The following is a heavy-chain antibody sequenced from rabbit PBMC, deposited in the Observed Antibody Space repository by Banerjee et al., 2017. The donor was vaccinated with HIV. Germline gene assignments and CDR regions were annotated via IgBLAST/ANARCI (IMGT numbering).Heavy chain of an antibody. D-gene: IGHD8-1*01. Sequence: QSLEESGGDLVKPGASLTLTCTASGFDLSSHYYMCWVRQVPGKGLEWIGCIGTGDGDIYYASWVNGRFTISKASSTTVTLQMTSLTTADTATYFCARDPYGATSYGVLWGQGTLVTVS. CDR1: GFDLSSHYY. J-gene: IGHJ6*01. V-gene: IGHV1S40*01. CDR2: IGTGDGDI. CDR3: ARDPYGATSYGVL.